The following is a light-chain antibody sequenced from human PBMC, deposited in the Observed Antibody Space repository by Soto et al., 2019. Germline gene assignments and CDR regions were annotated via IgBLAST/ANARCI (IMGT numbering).Light chain of an antibody. V-gene: IGKV3-15*01. CDR1: QSISNN. Sequence: EIVMTQSPATLSVSPGERATLSCRASQSISNNLAWYQQKPGQAPRLLIYGASTRATGIPARFSGSGSGTEFTLTISSLQSEDFAVYYCQHYGSTPWTFGQGTKVEIK. CDR3: QHYGSTPWT. CDR2: GAS. J-gene: IGKJ1*01.